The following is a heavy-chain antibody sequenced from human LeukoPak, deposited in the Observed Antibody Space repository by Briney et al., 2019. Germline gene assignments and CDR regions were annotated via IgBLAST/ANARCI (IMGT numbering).Heavy chain of an antibody. D-gene: IGHD3-3*01. CDR1: GFTFSSYA. CDR3: AKCGTIFGVVIYLDY. Sequence: GGSLRLSCAASGFTFSSYAMSWVRQAPGKGLEWVSAISGSGGSTHYADSVKGRFTISRDNSKNTLYLQMNSLRAEDTAVYYCAKCGTIFGVVIYLDYWGQGTLVTVSS. V-gene: IGHV3-23*01. J-gene: IGHJ4*02. CDR2: ISGSGGST.